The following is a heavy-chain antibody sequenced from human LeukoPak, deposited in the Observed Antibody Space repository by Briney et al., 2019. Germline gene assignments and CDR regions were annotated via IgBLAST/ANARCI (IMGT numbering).Heavy chain of an antibody. Sequence: GGSLRLSCAASGFTFSNAWMSWVRQAPGKGLEWVSAISGSGGSTYYADSVKGRFTISRDNSKNTLYLQMNSLRAEDTVVYYCAKDRAVAGSHGPIDYWGQGTLVTVSS. J-gene: IGHJ4*02. CDR2: ISGSGGST. D-gene: IGHD6-19*01. V-gene: IGHV3-23*01. CDR1: GFTFSNAW. CDR3: AKDRAVAGSHGPIDY.